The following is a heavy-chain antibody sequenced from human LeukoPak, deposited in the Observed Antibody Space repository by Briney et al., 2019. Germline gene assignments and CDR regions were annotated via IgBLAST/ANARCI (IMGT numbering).Heavy chain of an antibody. CDR3: ARGRDGYIFDY. D-gene: IGHD5-24*01. V-gene: IGHV4-59*09. CDR2: IYYSGST. J-gene: IGHJ4*02. Sequence: LEWIGYIYYSGSTNYTPSLKSRVTISVDTSKNQFPLKLSSVTAADTAVYYCARGRDGYIFDYWGQGTLVTVSS.